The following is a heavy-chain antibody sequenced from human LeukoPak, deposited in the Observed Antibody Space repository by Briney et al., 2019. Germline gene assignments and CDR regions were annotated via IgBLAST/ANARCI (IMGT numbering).Heavy chain of an antibody. V-gene: IGHV3-30*02. Sequence: GGSLRLSCAASGFTFSSYGMHWVRQAPGKGLEWVAFIRYDGSNKYYADSVEGRFTISRDNSKNTLYLQMSSLRAEDTAVYYCAKDSPSDLWGRGTLVTVSS. CDR1: GFTFSSYG. CDR3: AKDSPSDL. J-gene: IGHJ2*01. CDR2: IRYDGSNK.